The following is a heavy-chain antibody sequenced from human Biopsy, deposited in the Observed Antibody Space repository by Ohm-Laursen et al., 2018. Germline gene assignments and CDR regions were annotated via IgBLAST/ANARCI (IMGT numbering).Heavy chain of an antibody. D-gene: IGHD5-24*01. Sequence: SSVKVSCKASGGPFNNHAFSWVRQAPGQGLEWLGRIVPILGTVNYAQRFQGRVALTADKSTGTAYMELNRLISDETAVYYCATDADGYYTEFDFWGQGTLITVSS. J-gene: IGHJ4*02. V-gene: IGHV1-69*04. CDR2: IVPILGTV. CDR1: GGPFNNHA. CDR3: ATDADGYYTEFDF.